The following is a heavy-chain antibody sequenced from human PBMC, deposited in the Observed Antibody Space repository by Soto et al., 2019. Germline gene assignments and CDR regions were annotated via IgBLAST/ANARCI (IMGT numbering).Heavy chain of an antibody. V-gene: IGHV4-34*01. Sequence: SETLSLTCAVYGGSFSTDYWSWIRQPPGKGLEWIGEINPSGGTNYNPSFKSRVTISVATSKNQFSLKLSSVTAADTAVYYCARVLAARASRDFDYWGQGTLVTVSS. J-gene: IGHJ4*02. CDR2: INPSGGT. CDR3: ARVLAARASRDFDY. D-gene: IGHD6-6*01. CDR1: GGSFSTDY.